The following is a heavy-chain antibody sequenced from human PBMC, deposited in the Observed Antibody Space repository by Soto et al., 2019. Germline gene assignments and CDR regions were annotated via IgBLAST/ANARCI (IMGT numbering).Heavy chain of an antibody. CDR3: AHLTTGGFYFDY. CDR1: GFSLRNSGVG. V-gene: IGHV2-5*02. J-gene: IGHJ4*02. CDR2: IYWDDDK. Sequence: QITLKESGPTLEKPTQTLTLTCTFSGFSLRNSGVGVGWIRQPPGKALEWLALIYWDDDKRYSLSMKSGLTSSNDTSKNQVVLTMTNMDPVDTATYYCAHLTTGGFYFDYWGQGTLVTVSS. D-gene: IGHD4-17*01.